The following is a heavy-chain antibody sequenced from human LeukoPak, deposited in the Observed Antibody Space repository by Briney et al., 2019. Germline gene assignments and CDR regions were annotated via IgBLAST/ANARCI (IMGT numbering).Heavy chain of an antibody. J-gene: IGHJ4*02. V-gene: IGHV3-30-3*01. CDR3: ARDNILLWFGEPQGIDY. D-gene: IGHD3-10*01. CDR1: GFTFSNYA. Sequence: GGSLRLSCAASGFTFSNYAMHWARQAPGKGLEWVALISYDGSNKYYADSVKGRFTISRDNSKNTLYLQMNSLRAEDTAVYYCARDNILLWFGEPQGIDYWGQRTLVTVSS. CDR2: ISYDGSNK.